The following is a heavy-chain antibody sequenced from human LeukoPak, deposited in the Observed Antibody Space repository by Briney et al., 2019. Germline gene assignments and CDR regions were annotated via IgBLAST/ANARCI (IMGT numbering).Heavy chain of an antibody. CDR2: INHSGST. CDR3: ARGPSGSYYIDY. V-gene: IGHV4-34*01. Sequence: PSETLSLTCAVYGGSFSGYYWSWIRQPPGKGLEWIGEINHSGSTNYNPSLKSRVTISVDTSKNQFSLKLSSVTAADTAVYYCARGPSGSYYIDYWGQGTLVTVSS. J-gene: IGHJ4*02. CDR1: GGSFSGYY. D-gene: IGHD1-26*01.